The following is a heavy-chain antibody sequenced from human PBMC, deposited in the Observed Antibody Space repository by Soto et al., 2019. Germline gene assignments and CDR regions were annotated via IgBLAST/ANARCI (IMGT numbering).Heavy chain of an antibody. CDR3: ARESEDLTSNFGY. CDR1: GFTFTRYS. Sequence: GGSLRLSCAASGFTFTRYSMNWVRQAPGKGLEWVSSISSSTNYIYYGDSMKGRFTISRDNAKNSLYLEMNSLRAEDTAVYYCARESEDLTSNFGYWGQGTLVTVSS. J-gene: IGHJ4*02. CDR2: ISSSTNYI. V-gene: IGHV3-21*06.